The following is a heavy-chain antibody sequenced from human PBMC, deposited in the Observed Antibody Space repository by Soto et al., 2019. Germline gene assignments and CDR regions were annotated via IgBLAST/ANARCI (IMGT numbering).Heavy chain of an antibody. CDR3: AKANSYHTVTPSGY. D-gene: IGHD4-17*01. J-gene: IGHJ4*02. V-gene: IGHV3-23*01. Sequence: EVQLLESGGGLVQPGGSLRLSCAASAFTFSSYAMSWVRQAPGKGLEWVSAISGSGGSTYYADSVKGRFTISRDNSKNTLYLQMNSLRAEDTAVYYCAKANSYHTVTPSGYWGQGTLVTVS. CDR1: AFTFSSYA. CDR2: ISGSGGST.